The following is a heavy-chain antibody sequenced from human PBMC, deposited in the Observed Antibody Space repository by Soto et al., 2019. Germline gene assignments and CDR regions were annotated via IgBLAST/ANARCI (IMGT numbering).Heavy chain of an antibody. CDR1: GGSISSSSYY. Sequence: TSETLSLTCTVSGGSISSSSYYWGWIRQPPGKGLEWIGSIYYSGSTYYNPSLKSRVTISVDTSKNQFSLKLSSVTAADTAVYYCARVVSGSSAQIYYYYGMDVWGQGTTVTVSS. V-gene: IGHV4-39*01. J-gene: IGHJ6*02. D-gene: IGHD1-26*01. CDR2: IYYSGST. CDR3: ARVVSGSSAQIYYYYGMDV.